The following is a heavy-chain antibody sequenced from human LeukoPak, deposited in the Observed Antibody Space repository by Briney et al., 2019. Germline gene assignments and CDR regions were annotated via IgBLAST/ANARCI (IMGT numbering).Heavy chain of an antibody. CDR1: GFTFSSYS. CDR3: ARDLTLVRGFDY. D-gene: IGHD6-13*01. V-gene: IGHV3-21*01. J-gene: IGHJ4*02. Sequence: PGGSLRLSCAASGFTFSSYSMNWVRQAPGKGLEWVSSISSSSSYIYYADSVKGRFTISRDNAKNSLYLQMNSLRAEDTAVYYCARDLTLVRGFDYWGQGTLVTVSS. CDR2: ISSSSSYI.